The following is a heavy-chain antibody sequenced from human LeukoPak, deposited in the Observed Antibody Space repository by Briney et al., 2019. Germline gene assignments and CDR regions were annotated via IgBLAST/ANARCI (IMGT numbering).Heavy chain of an antibody. Sequence: SETLSLTCTVSGGSISSGVYYWSWIRQPPGKGLEWIGYIYNSGTIYYNPSLKSRLTISVDTSRNQFSLRLRSVTAADTAVYYCATAPLPATMWNWYFDLWGRGTLVTVSS. V-gene: IGHV4-30-4*01. CDR3: ATAPLPATMWNWYFDL. J-gene: IGHJ2*01. CDR1: GGSISSGVYY. CDR2: IYNSGTI. D-gene: IGHD2-2*01.